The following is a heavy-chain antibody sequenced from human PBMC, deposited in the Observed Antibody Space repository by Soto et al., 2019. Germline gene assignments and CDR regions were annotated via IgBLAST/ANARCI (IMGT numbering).Heavy chain of an antibody. J-gene: IGHJ4*02. CDR3: ARDDPGLGDYGDSTPFDY. V-gene: IGHV4-34*01. CDR1: GGSFSGYY. D-gene: IGHD4-17*01. Sequence: SETLSLTCAVYGGSFSGYYWSWIRQPPGKGLGWIGEINHSGSTNYNPSLKSRVTISVDTSKNQFSLKLSSVTAADTAVYYCARDDPGLGDYGDSTPFDYWGQGTLVTVSS. CDR2: INHSGST.